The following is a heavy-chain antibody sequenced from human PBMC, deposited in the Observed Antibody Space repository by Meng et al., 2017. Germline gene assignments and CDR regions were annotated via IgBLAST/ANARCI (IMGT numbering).Heavy chain of an antibody. D-gene: IGHD4-11*01. CDR2: INHSGST. J-gene: IGHJ4*02. V-gene: IGHV4-34*01. CDR3: AYATTVSN. Sequence: QGQLQQGGAGLLKPSETLSLTCAVYGGSFSGYYWSWIRQPPGKGLEWIGEINHSGSTNYNPSLKSRVTISVDTSKNQFSLKLSSVTAADTAVYYCAYATTVSNWGQGTLVTVSS. CDR1: GGSFSGYY.